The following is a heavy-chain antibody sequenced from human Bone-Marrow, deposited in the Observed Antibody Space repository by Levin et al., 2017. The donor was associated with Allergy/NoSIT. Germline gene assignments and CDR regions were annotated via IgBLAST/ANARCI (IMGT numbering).Heavy chain of an antibody. CDR1: GFTFRSYA. J-gene: IGHJ4*02. V-gene: IGHV3-23*01. D-gene: IGHD4-17*01. CDR3: VKSGVYGDPVYYFDS. Sequence: PGGSLRLSCKGSGFTFRSYAMSWVRQAPGKGLEWVSTIHSDRAGRRYYADSVKGRFTISRDDSKSTVSLQMSSLTVGDTAVYYCVKSGVYGDPVYYFDSWGQGTRVTVSS. CDR2: IHSDRAGRR.